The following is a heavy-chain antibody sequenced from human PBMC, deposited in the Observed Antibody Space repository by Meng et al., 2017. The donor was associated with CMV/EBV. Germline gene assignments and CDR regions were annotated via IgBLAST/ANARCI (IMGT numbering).Heavy chain of an antibody. CDR1: GYTFTSYY. V-gene: IGHV1-2*02. J-gene: IGHJ3*02. CDR2: INPNSGGT. D-gene: IGHD2-2*01. CDR3: ARVYQLLSAFDI. Sequence: ASVKVSCKASGYTFTSYYMHWVRQAPGQGLEWMGWINPNSGGTNYAQKFQGRVTMTRDTSISTAYMELSRLRSDDTAVYYCARVYQLLSAFDIWGQGTMVTVSS.